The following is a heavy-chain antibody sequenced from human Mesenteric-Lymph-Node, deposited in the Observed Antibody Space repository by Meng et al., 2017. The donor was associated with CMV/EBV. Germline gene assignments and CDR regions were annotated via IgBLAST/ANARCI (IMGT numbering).Heavy chain of an antibody. J-gene: IGHJ6*02. D-gene: IGHD2-2*02. V-gene: IGHV1-18*01. Sequence: ASVKVSCKASGYTFSSYGISWVRQAPGQGLEWMGWISGYDGRTNYGQKFKGRVTMTKDTSTSTAYMELRSLRSEDTAVYYCARGTDCSSDTCYTAYYYYYGMHVWGQGTTVTVSS. CDR1: GYTFSSYG. CDR2: ISGYDGRT. CDR3: ARGTDCSSDTCYTAYYYYYGMHV.